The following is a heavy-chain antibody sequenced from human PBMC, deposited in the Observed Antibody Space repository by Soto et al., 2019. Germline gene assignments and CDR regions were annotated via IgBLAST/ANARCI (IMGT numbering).Heavy chain of an antibody. CDR2: IGTAGDT. V-gene: IGHV3-13*01. CDR1: GFTFSSYD. J-gene: IGHJ6*02. Sequence: GGSLRLSCAASGFTFSSYDMHWVRQATGKGLEWVSAIGTAGDTYYPGSVKGRFTISRENAKNSLYLQMNSLRAEDTAVYYCARDRVKPPNYGMDVWGQGTTVTVSS. CDR3: ARDRVKPPNYGMDV.